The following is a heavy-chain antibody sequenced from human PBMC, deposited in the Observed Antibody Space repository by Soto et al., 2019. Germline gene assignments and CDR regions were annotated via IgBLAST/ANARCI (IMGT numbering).Heavy chain of an antibody. CDR3: AKDMSGYPPYYFDY. Sequence: PGGSLRLSXAASGFTFENYPMHWVRQGPGKGLEWVSGLNWNSGDIGYADSVKGRFTISRDNAENSLYLQMNSLRAEDTAFYYCAKDMSGYPPYYFDYWGQGTLVTVSS. CDR1: GFTFENYP. J-gene: IGHJ4*02. D-gene: IGHD3-3*01. V-gene: IGHV3-9*01. CDR2: LNWNSGDI.